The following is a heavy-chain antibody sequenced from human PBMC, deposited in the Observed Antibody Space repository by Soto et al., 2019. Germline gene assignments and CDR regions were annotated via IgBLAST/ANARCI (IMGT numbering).Heavy chain of an antibody. V-gene: IGHV3-48*03. Sequence: GGSLRLSCAASGLTFSIYEMNWVRQAPGKGLEWVSYISRSGSTIYYADSVKGRVTISRDNAKNSLYLQMNSLRAEDTAVYYCARDGRIRRPDWYFDLWGRGTLVTDTS. CDR1: GLTFSIYE. CDR3: ARDGRIRRPDWYFDL. CDR2: ISRSGSTI. D-gene: IGHD2-15*01. J-gene: IGHJ2*01.